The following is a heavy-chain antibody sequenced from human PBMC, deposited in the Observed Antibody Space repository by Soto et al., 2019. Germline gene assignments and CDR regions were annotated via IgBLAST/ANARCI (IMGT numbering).Heavy chain of an antibody. V-gene: IGHV3-48*01. CDR2: ISGSSTTI. J-gene: IGHJ4*02. D-gene: IGHD3-9*01. Sequence: PGGSLRLSCAASGFTFSTYSMNWIRQAPGKGLEWVSSISGSSTTIYYADSVKGRFTISRDNAKNSLYLQMNSLRAEDTAVYYCARDPTYYDILTGYYARNYFDYWGQGTLVTVSS. CDR1: GFTFSTYS. CDR3: ARDPTYYDILTGYYARNYFDY.